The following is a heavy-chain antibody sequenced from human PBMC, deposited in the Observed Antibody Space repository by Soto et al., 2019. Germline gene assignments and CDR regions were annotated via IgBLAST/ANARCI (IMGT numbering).Heavy chain of an antibody. D-gene: IGHD6-6*01. CDR1: GVSFSGYY. CDR3: SRHIAARYYYYYGMDV. J-gene: IGHJ6*02. V-gene: IGHV4-34*01. Sequence: TSETLSLTCAVYGVSFSGYYWSWIRQPPGKGLEWIGEINHSGSTNYNPSLKSRVTISVDTSKNQFSLKLSSVTAADTAVYYCSRHIAARYYYYYGMDVWGQGTTVTVSS. CDR2: INHSGST.